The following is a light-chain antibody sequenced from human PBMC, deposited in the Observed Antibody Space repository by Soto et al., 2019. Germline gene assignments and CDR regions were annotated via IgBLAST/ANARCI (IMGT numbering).Light chain of an antibody. J-gene: IGKJ3*01. CDR3: QQYNNWPPSFT. CDR1: QSVSSN. CDR2: GAS. Sequence: EIVMTQSPATLSVSPGERATLSCRASQSVSSNLAWYQQKPGQAPRLLLYGASTRATGIPARFSGSGSGTEFTLTINSLQSEDFAVYYCQQYNNWPPSFTFGPGTKVDIK. V-gene: IGKV3-15*01.